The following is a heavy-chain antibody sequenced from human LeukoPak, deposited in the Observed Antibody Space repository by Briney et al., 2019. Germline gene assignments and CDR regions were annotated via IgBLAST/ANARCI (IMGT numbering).Heavy chain of an antibody. Sequence: GGSLRLSCAASGFTFSSYAMSWVRQAPGKGLEWVSGISGSSGSTHYADSVKGRFTISRDNSKYTLYLQMNSLRAEDTAVYYCARVHNSGWYLYYYGMDVWGQGTTVTVSS. CDR1: GFTFSSYA. CDR2: ISGSSGST. J-gene: IGHJ6*02. CDR3: ARVHNSGWYLYYYGMDV. D-gene: IGHD6-19*01. V-gene: IGHV3-23*01.